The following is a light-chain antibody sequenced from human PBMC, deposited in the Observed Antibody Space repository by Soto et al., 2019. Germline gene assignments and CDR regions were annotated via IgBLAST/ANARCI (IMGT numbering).Light chain of an antibody. J-gene: IGLJ1*01. CDR3: VLYMGRGIYV. Sequence: QAVVTQEQSFSVSPGGTVTLTCGLSSGSVSTSYYPSWYQQTPGQAPRTLISSTNTRSSGVPDLFSGSILGNKAALTITGAQADDESDYLCVLYMGRGIYVFGTGTKVTVL. CDR1: SGSVSTSYY. CDR2: STN. V-gene: IGLV8-61*01.